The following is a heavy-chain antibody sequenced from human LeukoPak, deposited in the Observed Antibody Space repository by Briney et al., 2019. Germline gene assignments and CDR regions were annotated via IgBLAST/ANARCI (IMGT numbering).Heavy chain of an antibody. CDR1: GFTFDDYG. V-gene: IGHV3-20*04. D-gene: IGHD6-25*01. CDR3: ARDTGANDAFDI. J-gene: IGHJ3*02. CDR2: INWNGGST. Sequence: PGGSLRLSCAASGFTFDDYGMSWARQAPGKGLEWVSGINWNGGSTGYADSVKGRFTISRDNAKNSLYLQMNSLRAEDTALYYCARDTGANDAFDIWGQGTMVTVSS.